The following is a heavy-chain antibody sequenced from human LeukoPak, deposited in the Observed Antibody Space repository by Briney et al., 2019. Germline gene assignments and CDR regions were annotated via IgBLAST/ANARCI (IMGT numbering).Heavy chain of an antibody. CDR1: GYTFTSYG. CDR2: ISGYNGNT. V-gene: IGHV1-18*01. CDR3: ARGVVDTDSDAFDI. J-gene: IGHJ3*02. D-gene: IGHD5-18*01. Sequence: GASVKVSCEASGYTFTSYGISWVRQAPGQGLEWMGWISGYNGNTNYAQKLRGRVTMTTDTSTSTAYMELRSLRSDDTAVYYCARGVVDTDSDAFDIWGQGTMVTVSS.